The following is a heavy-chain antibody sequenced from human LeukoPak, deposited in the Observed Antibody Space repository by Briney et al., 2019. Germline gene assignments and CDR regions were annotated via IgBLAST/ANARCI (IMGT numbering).Heavy chain of an antibody. D-gene: IGHD3-10*01. V-gene: IGHV1-69*04. CDR3: ARDSRPYYTGSGSYYKIGRFDY. CDR1: GDSFSSYA. J-gene: IGHJ4*02. CDR2: IIPILDIK. Sequence: SVKVSCKASGDSFSSYALSWVRQAPGQGLEWMGRIIPILDIKTYAERFQDRVTITADEDTSTVYMELSSLRSEDAALYYCARDSRPYYTGSGSYYKIGRFDYWGQGTGVTVSS.